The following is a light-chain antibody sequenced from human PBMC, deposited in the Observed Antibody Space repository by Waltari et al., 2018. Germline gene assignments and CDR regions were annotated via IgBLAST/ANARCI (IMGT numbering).Light chain of an antibody. Sequence: SYELTQPPSVSVSPGQTARITCSGDALPKQYACWYQQKPGQDPVVVIYKDTERPSGSPERFSGSSSGTTVTLTISGVQAEDEADYYCQSADSSGKVFGGGTKLTVL. CDR3: QSADSSGKV. CDR1: ALPKQY. J-gene: IGLJ2*01. CDR2: KDT. V-gene: IGLV3-25*03.